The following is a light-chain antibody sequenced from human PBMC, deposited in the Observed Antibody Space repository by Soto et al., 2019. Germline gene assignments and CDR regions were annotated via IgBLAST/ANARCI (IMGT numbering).Light chain of an antibody. CDR3: NSYREDHPRFYV. V-gene: IGLV2-14*03. CDR2: DVG. J-gene: IGLJ1*01. Sequence: QSVLTQPASVSGSPGQSITISCTGTHSDIGNYNYVSWYQHLPGKAPKLMIYDVGSRPSGVSSRFSGSKSGNTASLAISGLQAEDEADYYCNSYREDHPRFYVFGTGTKATVL. CDR1: HSDIGNYNY.